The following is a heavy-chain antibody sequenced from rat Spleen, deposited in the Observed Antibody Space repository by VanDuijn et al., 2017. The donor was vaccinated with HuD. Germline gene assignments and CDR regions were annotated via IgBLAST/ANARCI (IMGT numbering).Heavy chain of an antibody. J-gene: IGHJ1*01. CDR3: TRPNYGGYGV. CDR1: GFSLTNYG. CDR2: IWGDGST. Sequence: QVQLKESGPGLVQPSQTLSLTCTVSGFSLTNYGVNWVRQPPGKGLEWMGGIWGDGSTNYNSALKSRLSISRDTSKSQVFLKMNSLQTEDTAIYFGTRPNYGGYGVWGPGTMVTVSS. D-gene: IGHD1-11*01. V-gene: IGHV2-1*01.